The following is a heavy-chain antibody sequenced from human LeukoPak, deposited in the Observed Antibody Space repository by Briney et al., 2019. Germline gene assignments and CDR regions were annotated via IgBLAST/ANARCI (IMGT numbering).Heavy chain of an antibody. V-gene: IGHV1-69*13. CDR1: GGTFSSYA. CDR3: ARVYRGSNSSGYCCRRAFDI. D-gene: IGHD3-22*01. J-gene: IGHJ3*02. CDR2: IIPTFGTA. Sequence: SVKVSCKASGGTFSSYAISWVRQAPGQGLEWMGGIIPTFGTANYAQKFQGRVTITADESTSTAYMELSSLRSEDTAVYYCARVYRGSNSSGYCCRRAFDIWGQGTMVTVS.